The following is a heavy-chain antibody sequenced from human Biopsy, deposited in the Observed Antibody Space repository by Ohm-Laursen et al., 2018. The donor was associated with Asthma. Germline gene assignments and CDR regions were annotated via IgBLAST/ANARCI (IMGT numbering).Heavy chain of an antibody. CDR1: GGTLNNYA. Sequence: SVTASCKASGGTLNNYAINWVRQAPGQGLEWMGGASPVFGELRYAQNFQGRVTITADVFTNTVHMELSSLRSEDTAVLYCAKARCYYYYCDMEVWGQGTLVTVSS. D-gene: IGHD3-16*02. CDR3: AKARCYYYYCDMEV. J-gene: IGHJ6*02. CDR2: ASPVFGEL. V-gene: IGHV1-69*13.